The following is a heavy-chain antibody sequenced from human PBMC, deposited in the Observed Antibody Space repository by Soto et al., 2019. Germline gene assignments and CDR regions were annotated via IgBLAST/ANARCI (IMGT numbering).Heavy chain of an antibody. Sequence: GGSLRLSCAASGFTFSSYAMSWVRQAPGKGLEWVSAISGSGGSTYYADSVKGRFTISRDNSKNTLYLQMNSLRAEDTAVYYCAKDLRAYCGGDCYPEYFQHWGQGTLVTASS. CDR1: GFTFSSYA. D-gene: IGHD2-21*01. CDR3: AKDLRAYCGGDCYPEYFQH. V-gene: IGHV3-23*01. J-gene: IGHJ1*01. CDR2: ISGSGGST.